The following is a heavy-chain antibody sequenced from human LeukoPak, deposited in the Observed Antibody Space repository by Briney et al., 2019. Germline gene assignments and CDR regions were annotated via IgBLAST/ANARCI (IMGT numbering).Heavy chain of an antibody. CDR2: IYYSGST. J-gene: IGHJ4*02. CDR3: ARCGYNSGWYNFDY. V-gene: IGHV4-59*08. Sequence: SETLSLTCNVSGGSISGFYWSWIRQPPGKGLEWIGYIYYSGSTTYNPSLKSRVTMSVDTSENRFSLKLPSVTAADTAVYYCARCGYNSGWYNFDYWGQGTLVTVSS. CDR1: GGSISGFY. D-gene: IGHD6-19*01.